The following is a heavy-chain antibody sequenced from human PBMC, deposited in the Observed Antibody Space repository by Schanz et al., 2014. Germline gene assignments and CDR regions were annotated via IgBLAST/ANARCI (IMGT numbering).Heavy chain of an antibody. D-gene: IGHD7-27*01. CDR1: GFIFNDYY. J-gene: IGHJ3*02. CDR3: ARENLNWEAFDI. CDR2: ISRDGTTS. V-gene: IGHV3-11*01. Sequence: QVQLVESGAGLVKPGGSLRLSCAASGFIFNDYYMNWIRQAPGKGLEWLSYISRDGTTSYYADSVKGRFTISRDNAKNSLYLEMTSLRGEDTAVYYCARENLNWEAFDIWGQGTVVTVSS.